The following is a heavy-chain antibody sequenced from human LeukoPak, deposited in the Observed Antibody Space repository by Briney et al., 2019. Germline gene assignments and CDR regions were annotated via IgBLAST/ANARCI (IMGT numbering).Heavy chain of an antibody. CDR3: AKDDSSGWYDDGMDV. V-gene: IGHV3-9*01. CDR2: ISWNSGSI. CDR1: GFTFDDYA. D-gene: IGHD6-19*01. Sequence: GGSLRLSCAASGFTFDDYAMHWVRHAPGKGLEWVSGISWNSGSIGYADSVKGRFTISRDNAKNSLYLQMNSLRAEDTALYYCAKDDSSGWYDDGMDVWGQGTTVTVSS. J-gene: IGHJ6*02.